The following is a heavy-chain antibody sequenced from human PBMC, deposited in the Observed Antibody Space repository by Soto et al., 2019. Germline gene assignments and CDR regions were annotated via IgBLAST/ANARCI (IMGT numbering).Heavy chain of an antibody. J-gene: IGHJ6*03. Sequence: SETLSLTCTVSGGSISSYYWSWIRQPPGKGLEWIGYIYYSGSTNYNPSLKSRVTISVDTSKNQFSLKLSSVTAADTAVYYCARDLRDIGRKENYYCMDGWGKGSRV. CDR1: GGSISSYY. CDR2: IYYSGST. V-gene: IGHV4-59*01. CDR3: ARDLRDIGRKENYYCMDG. D-gene: IGHD2-15*01.